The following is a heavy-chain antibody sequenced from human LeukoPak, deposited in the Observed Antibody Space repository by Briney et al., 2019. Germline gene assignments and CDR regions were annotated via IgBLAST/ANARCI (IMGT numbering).Heavy chain of an antibody. J-gene: IGHJ4*02. CDR3: ARAQVDSSWYYRY. D-gene: IGHD6-13*01. V-gene: IGHV3-11*01. CDR2: ISRSGSSI. Sequence: GGSLRLSCAASGFTFSDYYMGWFRQAPGKGLEWVSYISRSGSSIFYADSVKGRFTISRDNAKNSLYLQMNSLRAEDTAVYFCARAQVDSSWYYRYWGQGTLVTVSS. CDR1: GFTFSDYY.